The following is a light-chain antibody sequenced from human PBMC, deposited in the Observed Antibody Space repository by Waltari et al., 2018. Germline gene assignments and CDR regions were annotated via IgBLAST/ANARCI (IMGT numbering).Light chain of an antibody. J-gene: IGKJ1*01. V-gene: IGKV3-20*01. CDR3: QQYGSSPT. CDR1: QSVSSSY. Sequence: EIVLTQSPGTLSLSPGERATLSCRASQSVSSSYLAWYQQKPGQDPRLLIYGPSSRATGIPDRFSGSGSGTDFTLTISRLEPEDFAVYYCQQYGSSPTFGQGTKVEIK. CDR2: GPS.